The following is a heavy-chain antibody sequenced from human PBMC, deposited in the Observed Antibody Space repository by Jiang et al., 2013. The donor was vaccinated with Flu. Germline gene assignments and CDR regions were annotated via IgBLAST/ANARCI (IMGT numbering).Heavy chain of an antibody. V-gene: IGHV3-23*01. CDR3: AKEDSEFAGVHFDN. D-gene: IGHD3-10*01. CDR2: IIGRGSST. J-gene: IGHJ4*02. CDR1: GFTFKNYA. Sequence: VQLLESGGDLVQPGGSLRLSCAASGFTFKNYAMSWVRQAPGKGLEWVSSIIGRGSSTSYADSVQGRFIISRDNSKNTLYLQMNSLRGEDTALYYCAKEDSEFAGVHFDNWGQGTLVTVSS.